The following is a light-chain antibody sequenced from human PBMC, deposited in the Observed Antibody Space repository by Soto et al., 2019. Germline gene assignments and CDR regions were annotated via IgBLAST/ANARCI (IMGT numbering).Light chain of an antibody. J-gene: IGKJ5*01. CDR1: QSIRTC. Sequence: EIVLTQSPATLSLSPGRGATLSCRASQSIRTCLAWYQQKPGQAPRLLIFDASNRATGIPARFSGSGSGTDFTLTISSLEPDDFAVYYCQQCNSWPTFGQGTRLEIK. V-gene: IGKV3-11*01. CDR3: QQCNSWPT. CDR2: DAS.